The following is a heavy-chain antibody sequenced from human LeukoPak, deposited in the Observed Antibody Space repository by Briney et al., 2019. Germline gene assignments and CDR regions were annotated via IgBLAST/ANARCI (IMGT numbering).Heavy chain of an antibody. CDR3: ARRDGPRDYYGSGYFDY. D-gene: IGHD3-10*01. J-gene: IGHJ4*02. CDR2: IRGRGGST. V-gene: IGHV3-23*01. Sequence: GGSLRLSCAASGFTFNIYAMRWVRQAPGKGLEWVSGIRGRGGSTYYADSVKGRFTISRDNSKKALYLQMNSLRAEDTAVYYCARRDGPRDYYGSGYFDYWGQGTLVTVSS. CDR1: GFTFNIYA.